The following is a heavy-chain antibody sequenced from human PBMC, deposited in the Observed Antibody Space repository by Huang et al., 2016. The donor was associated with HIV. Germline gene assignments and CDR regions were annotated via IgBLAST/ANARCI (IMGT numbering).Heavy chain of an antibody. Sequence: QVQLHQWGAGLLKPSETLSLTCAVYGGSFSSYYWNWIRQSPGKGLEWIGQLNHRGTTTYNPSLKSRVTMSVDTSKNQFSLKLNAVTAADTAVYYCAREIMISFGGPFDPWGQGTLVTVSS. CDR1: GGSFSSYY. D-gene: IGHD3-16*01. CDR2: LNHRGTT. V-gene: IGHV4-34*01. CDR3: AREIMISFGGPFDP. J-gene: IGHJ5*02.